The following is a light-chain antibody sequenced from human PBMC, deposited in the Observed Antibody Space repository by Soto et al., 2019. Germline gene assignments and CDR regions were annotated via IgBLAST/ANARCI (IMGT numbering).Light chain of an antibody. CDR2: GAT. J-gene: IGKJ2*02. Sequence: EIVMTQFPATLSVSPGERATLSCRASQSVSSNFAWYQQKGGQAPRLLMYGATTRATGVPARFSGSGSGTEFTLTISSLQSEDVAVYYCQQYNNWPPGTFGQGTKLEIK. CDR1: QSVSSN. CDR3: QQYNNWPPGT. V-gene: IGKV3-15*01.